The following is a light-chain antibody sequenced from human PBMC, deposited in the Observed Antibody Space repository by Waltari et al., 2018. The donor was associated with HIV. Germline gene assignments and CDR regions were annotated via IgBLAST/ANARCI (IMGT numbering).Light chain of an antibody. V-gene: IGLV3-25*03. CDR2: KDT. CDR1: ALPKQY. CDR3: QSADSNASLWV. J-gene: IGLJ3*02. Sequence: SYELTQPPSVSVSPGQTARNTCSGDALPKQYAYRYQQRPGQAPVLVIYKDTERPSGIPERFSGSSSGTTATLTIIGVQAQDEADYHCQSADSNASLWVFGGGTKLTVL.